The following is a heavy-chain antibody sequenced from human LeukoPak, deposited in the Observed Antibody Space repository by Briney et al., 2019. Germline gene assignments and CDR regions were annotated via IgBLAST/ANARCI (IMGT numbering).Heavy chain of an antibody. Sequence: GSSVKVSCKASGYTFTGYYMHWVRQAPGQGLEWMGWINPNSGGTNYAQKFQGRVTMTRDTSISTAYMELSRLRSDDTAVYYCARVPAAGPKYDYDSSGNDAFDIWGQGILVTVSS. D-gene: IGHD3-22*01. J-gene: IGHJ3*02. V-gene: IGHV1-2*02. CDR2: INPNSGGT. CDR3: ARVPAAGPKYDYDSSGNDAFDI. CDR1: GYTFTGYY.